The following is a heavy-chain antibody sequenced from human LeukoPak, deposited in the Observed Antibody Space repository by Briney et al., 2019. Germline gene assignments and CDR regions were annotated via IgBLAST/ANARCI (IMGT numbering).Heavy chain of an antibody. CDR1: GGSISSGGYY. J-gene: IGHJ1*01. V-gene: IGHV4-30-2*01. CDR2: IYHSGST. CDR3: ARVKVVPAANEYFQH. Sequence: SETLSLTCTVSGGSISSGGYYWSWIRQPPGKGLEWIGYIYHSGSTYYNPSLKSRVTISVDRSKNQFSLKLSSVTAADTAVYYCARVKVVPAANEYFQHWGQGTLVTVSS. D-gene: IGHD2-2*01.